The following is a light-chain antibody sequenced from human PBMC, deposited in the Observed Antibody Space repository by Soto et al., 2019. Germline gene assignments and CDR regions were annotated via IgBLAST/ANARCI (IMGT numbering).Light chain of an antibody. CDR1: SSDVGGYYF. Sequence: QSALTQPASVSGSPGQSITISCTGTSSDVGGYYFVSWYQQHPDKAPKLMIYEVSNRPSGVSNRFSGSKYGNTASLTISGLQAEDEADYYCSSYTSTNTYVFGTGTKLTVL. CDR2: EVS. V-gene: IGLV2-14*01. J-gene: IGLJ1*01. CDR3: SSYTSTNTYV.